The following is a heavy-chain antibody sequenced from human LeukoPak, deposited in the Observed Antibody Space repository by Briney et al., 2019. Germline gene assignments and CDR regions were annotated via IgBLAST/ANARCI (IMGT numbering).Heavy chain of an antibody. J-gene: IGHJ4*02. CDR2: IYTSGST. CDR1: GGSISSYY. V-gene: IGHV4-4*07. D-gene: IGHD3-10*01. Sequence: PSETLSLTCTASGGSISSYYWSWIRQPAGKGLEWIGRIYTSGSTNYNPSLKSRVTMSVDTSKNQFSLKLSSVTAADTAVYYCARDLSTVGSGSYSFDYWGQGTLVTVSS. CDR3: ARDLSTVGSGSYSFDY.